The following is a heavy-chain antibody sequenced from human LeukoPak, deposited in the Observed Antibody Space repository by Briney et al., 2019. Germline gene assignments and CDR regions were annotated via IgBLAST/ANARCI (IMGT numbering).Heavy chain of an antibody. CDR2: IYHSGST. CDR1: GGPISSYY. V-gene: IGHV4-38-2*02. D-gene: IGHD4-17*01. CDR3: AIEGLTTVTTFGAFDI. Sequence: SESLSLTCTVSGGPISSYYWGWIRQPPGKGLEWTGSIYHSGSTYYNPSLKSRVTISVDTSKNQFSLKLSAVPAADTAVYYCAIEGLTTVTTFGAFDIWGQGTMVTVSS. J-gene: IGHJ3*02.